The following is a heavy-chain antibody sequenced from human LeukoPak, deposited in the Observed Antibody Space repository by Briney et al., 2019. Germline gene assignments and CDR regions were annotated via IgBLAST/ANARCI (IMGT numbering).Heavy chain of an antibody. J-gene: IGHJ4*02. Sequence: PGGSLRLSCAVSGFHFTTYWMTWVRQAPGKGLEWVANIKQDGSEKYYVDSVKGRFTISRDNAKNSLYLQMNSLRAEDTAVYYCARGITIFGVVNDFDYWGQGTLVTVSS. CDR3: ARGITIFGVVNDFDY. V-gene: IGHV3-7*03. D-gene: IGHD3-3*01. CDR2: IKQDGSEK. CDR1: GFHFTTYW.